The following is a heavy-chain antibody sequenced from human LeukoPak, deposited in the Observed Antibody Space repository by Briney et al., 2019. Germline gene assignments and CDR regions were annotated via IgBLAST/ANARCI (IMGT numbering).Heavy chain of an antibody. D-gene: IGHD2-15*01. Sequence: GGSLRLSCAASGFTSSDYHMSWIRQAPGKGLEWVSYISSSSDYTNYADSVKGRFTISRDNAKKSLYLQMNSLRAEDTAVYYCAKCSGGSYYHSDDYWGQGTLVTVSS. V-gene: IGHV3-11*06. CDR3: AKCSGGSYYHSDDY. CDR1: GFTSSDYH. CDR2: ISSSSDYT. J-gene: IGHJ4*02.